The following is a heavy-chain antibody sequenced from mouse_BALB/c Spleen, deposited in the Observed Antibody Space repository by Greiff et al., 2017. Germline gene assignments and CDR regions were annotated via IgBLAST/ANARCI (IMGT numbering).Heavy chain of an antibody. Sequence: EVKLMESGGGLVKPGGSLKLSCAASGFAFSSYDMAWVRQTPEKRLEWVAYISSGGGSTYYPDTVKGRFTISRDNAKNTLYLQMSSLKSEDTAMYYCARQLTTADFDYWGQGTTLTVSS. CDR1: GFAFSSYD. V-gene: IGHV5-12-1*01. D-gene: IGHD1-2*01. CDR2: ISSGGGST. J-gene: IGHJ2*01. CDR3: ARQLTTADFDY.